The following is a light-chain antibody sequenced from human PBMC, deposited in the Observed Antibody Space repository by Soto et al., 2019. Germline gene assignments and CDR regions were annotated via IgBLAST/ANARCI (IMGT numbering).Light chain of an antibody. CDR1: QSVGSF. V-gene: IGKV3-11*01. CDR3: HQRSNLWT. CDR2: DAS. Sequence: EIVLTQSPATLSLSPGERATLSCRASQSVGSFLAWYQHKPGQAPRLLIYDASTRAPGIPARFSGSRSATDFTLTISSLEPEDFAVYYCHQRSNLWTFGQGTKVEIK. J-gene: IGKJ1*01.